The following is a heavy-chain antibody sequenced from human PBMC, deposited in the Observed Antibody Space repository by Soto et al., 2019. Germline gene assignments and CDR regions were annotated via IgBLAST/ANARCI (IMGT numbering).Heavy chain of an antibody. Sequence: SVKVSCKASGGTFSSYAISWVRQAPGQGLEWMGGIIPIFGTANYAQKFQGRVTITADESTSTAYMELSSLRSEDTAVYYCARGSGSYYHDYYYYGTDVRGQGTTVTVSS. D-gene: IGHD3-10*01. CDR3: ARGSGSYYHDYYYYGTDV. V-gene: IGHV1-69*13. CDR2: IIPIFGTA. J-gene: IGHJ6*02. CDR1: GGTFSSYA.